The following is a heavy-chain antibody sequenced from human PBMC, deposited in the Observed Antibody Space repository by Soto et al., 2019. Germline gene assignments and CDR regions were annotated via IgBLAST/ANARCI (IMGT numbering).Heavy chain of an antibody. CDR2: IRGNNVYV. V-gene: IGHV3-21*01. J-gene: IGHJ3*02. D-gene: IGHD2-15*01. Sequence: EAQLVESGGGLVKPGGSLRVSCASSGFNLSIYTMNWVRQAPGKGLEWVSSIRGNNVYVYYADSVQGRFSISRDNAKNSLTLQMNSLRAEDTALYYCARDRCSGGSCYRTYAFDMWGQGTLVTVS. CDR1: GFNLSIYT. CDR3: ARDRCSGGSCYRTYAFDM.